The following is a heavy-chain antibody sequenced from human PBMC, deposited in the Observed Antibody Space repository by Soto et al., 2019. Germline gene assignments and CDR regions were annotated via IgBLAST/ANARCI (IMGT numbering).Heavy chain of an antibody. CDR1: GGSTSSGDW. Sequence: QVRLQESGPGLVKPSGTLSLTCAVSGGSTSSGDWWSWVRQPPGKGLEWIGEIYHSGATNYNPSHESPSTMSVDKSNNQFSLTLSSVIAADTAVYYCARRGSPVTTGRLPYWGQGTLVTVSS. CDR2: IYHSGAT. CDR3: ARRGSPVTTGRLPY. D-gene: IGHD4-17*01. V-gene: IGHV4-4*02. J-gene: IGHJ4*02.